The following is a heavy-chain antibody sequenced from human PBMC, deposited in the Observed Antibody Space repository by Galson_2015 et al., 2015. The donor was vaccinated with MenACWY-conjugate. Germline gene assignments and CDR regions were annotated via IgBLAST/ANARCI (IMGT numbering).Heavy chain of an antibody. CDR3: VIAHGSFLTGKIVSRYPSRDV. J-gene: IGHJ6*04. CDR2: IGGDGFDP. V-gene: IGHV3-23*01. CDR1: GFTFCSYA. D-gene: IGHD1-1*01. Sequence: SLRLSCAASGFTFCSYAMTWVRQAPGKGLEWVSGIGGDGFDPYYADSVKGRFTISRDNSNNTVFLQMNSLRAEDTAVYYCVIAHGSFLTGKIVSRYPSRDVWGKGTTVTDSS.